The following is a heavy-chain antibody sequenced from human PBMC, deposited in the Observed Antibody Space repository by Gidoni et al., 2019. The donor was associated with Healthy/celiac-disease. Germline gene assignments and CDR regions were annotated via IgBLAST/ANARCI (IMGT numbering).Heavy chain of an antibody. CDR1: GFTFSSYS. J-gene: IGHJ4*02. V-gene: IGHV3-21*01. D-gene: IGHD4-17*01. CDR2: ISSSSSSL. CDR3: ARDLYGDSNFDY. Sequence: EVQTVESGGGLVKPGGARRLARAASGFTFSSYSLNWVRQAPGKGLASVSSISSSSSSLYYADSVKGRFTISRDNAKNSLYLQMNSLRAEDTAVYYCARDLYGDSNFDYWGQGTLVTVSS.